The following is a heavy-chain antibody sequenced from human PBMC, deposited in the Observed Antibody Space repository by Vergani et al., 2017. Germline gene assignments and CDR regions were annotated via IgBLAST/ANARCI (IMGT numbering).Heavy chain of an antibody. D-gene: IGHD3-10*01. J-gene: IGHJ4*02. CDR1: GYTFTSYY. CDR2: INPSGGST. Sequence: QVQLVQSGAEVKKPGASVKVSCKASGYTFTSYYMHWVRQAPGQGLEWMGIINPSGGSTSYAQKFQGRVTMTRETSTSTVYMELSSLRSEDTAVYYCARVTTMVRGVGYFDYWGQGTLVTVSS. CDR3: ARVTTMVRGVGYFDY. V-gene: IGHV1-46*01.